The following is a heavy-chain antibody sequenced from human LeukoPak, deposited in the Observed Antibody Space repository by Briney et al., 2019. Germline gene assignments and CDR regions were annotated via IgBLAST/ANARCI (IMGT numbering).Heavy chain of an antibody. Sequence: GGSLRLSCAASGFTFSSYAMHWVRQAPGKGLEWVAVISYDGSNKYYADSVKGRFTVSRDSSKNTMYLQMNSLRAEDTALYYCARDLNYWGQGTLVTVSS. J-gene: IGHJ4*02. CDR1: GFTFSSYA. CDR2: ISYDGSNK. CDR3: ARDLNY. V-gene: IGHV3-30*14.